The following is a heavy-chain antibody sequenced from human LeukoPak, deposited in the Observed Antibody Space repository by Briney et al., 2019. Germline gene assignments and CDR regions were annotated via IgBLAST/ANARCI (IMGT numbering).Heavy chain of an antibody. CDR2: INYSGST. Sequence: SETLSLTCAVYGGSFSGYYWSWIRQPPGKGLEWIGEINYSGSTNYNPSLKSRVTISVDTSKNQFSLKLSSVTAADTAVYYCARVPHRKGTAYDYWGQGTPVTVSS. J-gene: IGHJ4*02. D-gene: IGHD1-1*01. CDR1: GGSFSGYY. CDR3: ARVPHRKGTAYDY. V-gene: IGHV4-34*01.